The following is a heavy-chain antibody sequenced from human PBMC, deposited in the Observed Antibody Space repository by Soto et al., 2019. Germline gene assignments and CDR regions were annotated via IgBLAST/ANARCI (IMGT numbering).Heavy chain of an antibody. CDR3: ARSYYYGSAGGMDV. Sequence: SETLSLTCTVSGGSISSYYWSWIRQPPGKGLGWIGEINHSGSTNYNPSLKSRVTISVXXXXXXFXLXLXXXTAAXTAVYYCARSYYYGSAGGMDVWGQGTTVTVAS. V-gene: IGHV4-34*01. J-gene: IGHJ6*02. CDR1: GGSISSYY. CDR2: INHSGST. D-gene: IGHD3-10*01.